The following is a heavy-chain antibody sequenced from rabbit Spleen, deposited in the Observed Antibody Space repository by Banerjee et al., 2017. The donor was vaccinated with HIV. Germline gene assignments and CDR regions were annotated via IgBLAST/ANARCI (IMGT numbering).Heavy chain of an antibody. CDR2: IDPVFGIT. Sequence: QEQLVESGGGLVQPGGSLKLSSKASGFDFSSYGVSWVRQAPGKGLEWIGYIDPVFGITYYANWVNGRFTISSHNAQNTLFLQLNSLTAADTATYFCVREVAAKFSLWGPGTLVTVS. D-gene: IGHD4-1*01. CDR1: GFDFSSYG. CDR3: VREVAAKFSL. V-gene: IGHV1S47*01. J-gene: IGHJ4*01.